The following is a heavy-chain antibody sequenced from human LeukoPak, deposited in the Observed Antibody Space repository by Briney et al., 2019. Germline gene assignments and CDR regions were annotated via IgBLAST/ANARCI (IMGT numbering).Heavy chain of an antibody. D-gene: IGHD1-1*01. CDR1: GGSFSGYY. CDR3: ARALWTGTTYGDFDY. V-gene: IGHV4-34*01. J-gene: IGHJ4*02. Sequence: SETLSLTCAVYGGSFSGYYWSWIRQPPGKGLEGIGEINHSGSTNYNPSLTSRVTISVDTSKNQLSLKLSSVTAADTAVYYCARALWTGTTYGDFDYWGQGTLVTVSS. CDR2: INHSGST.